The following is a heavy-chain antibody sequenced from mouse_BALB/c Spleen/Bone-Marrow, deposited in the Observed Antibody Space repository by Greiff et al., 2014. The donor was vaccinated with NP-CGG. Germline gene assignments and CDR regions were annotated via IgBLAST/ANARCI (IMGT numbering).Heavy chain of an antibody. CDR1: GFTFSSYT. D-gene: IGHD1-1*01. V-gene: IGHV5-12-2*01. CDR2: ISNGGGST. J-gene: IGHJ2*01. Sequence: DVHLVEPGGGLVQPGGSLKLSCAASGFTFSSYTMSWVRQTPEKRLEWVAYISNGGGSTYYPDTVKGRFTISRDNAKNTLYLQMSSLKSEDTAMYYCARHGGSRGYYFDYWGQGTTLTVSS. CDR3: ARHGGSRGYYFDY.